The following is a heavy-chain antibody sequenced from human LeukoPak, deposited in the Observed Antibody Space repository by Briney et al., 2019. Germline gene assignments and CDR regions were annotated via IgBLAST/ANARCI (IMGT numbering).Heavy chain of an antibody. J-gene: IGHJ4*02. CDR3: ARGSSGWFSIDY. CDR1: GGSISSYY. CDR2: INSSGTT. D-gene: IGHD6-19*01. Sequence: SETLSLTCTVSGGSISSYYWSWIRQPAGKGLEWIGRINSSGTTNYNPPFKSRVTMSVDTSKNQFSLNLNSLTAADTAVYYCARGSSGWFSIDYWGQGILVTVSS. V-gene: IGHV4-4*07.